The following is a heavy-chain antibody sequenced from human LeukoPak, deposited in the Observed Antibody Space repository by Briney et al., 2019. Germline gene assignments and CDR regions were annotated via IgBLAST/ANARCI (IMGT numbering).Heavy chain of an antibody. CDR2: IYHSGST. V-gene: IGHV4-38-2*02. CDR3: ARVNSGDYAHYYYYYFMDV. D-gene: IGHD4-17*01. J-gene: IGHJ6*03. CDR1: GYSISSGYY. Sequence: SETLSLTCTVSGYSISSGYYWGWIRQPPGKGLEWIGSIYHSGSTYYNPSLKSRVTISVDTSKNQFSLKLSSVTAADTAVYYCARVNSGDYAHYYYYYFMDVWGKGTTVTVSS.